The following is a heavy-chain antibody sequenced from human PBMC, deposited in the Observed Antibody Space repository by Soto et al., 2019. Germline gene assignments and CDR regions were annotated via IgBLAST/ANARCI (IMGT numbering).Heavy chain of an antibody. CDR1: GGSISSGGYY. D-gene: IGHD3-3*01. CDR2: IYYICST. CDR3: ARDRLDYDFWSGYYSGGDYYYYYGMDV. Sequence: SATLYVTCTVSGGSISSGGYYWSWIRQHPGKGLEWIWYIYYICSTYYNPSLKSRVNLSVDTSKNQFSLKLSSVTAADTAVYYCARDRLDYDFWSGYYSGGDYYYYYGMDVWGQGTTVTVSS. V-gene: IGHV4-31*03. J-gene: IGHJ6*02.